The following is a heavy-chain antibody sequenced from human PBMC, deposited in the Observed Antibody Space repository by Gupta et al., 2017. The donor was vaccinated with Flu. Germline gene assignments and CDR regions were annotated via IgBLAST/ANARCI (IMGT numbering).Heavy chain of an antibody. CDR1: GFTFSSYG. CDR2: IWYDGSNK. J-gene: IGHJ6*02. CDR3: ARELRDIMGVLARKLGYYGMDV. V-gene: IGHV3-33*01. D-gene: IGHD1-26*01. Sequence: QVQLVESGGGVVQPGRSLRLSCAASGFTFSSYGMHWVRQAQGKGLEWVAVIWYDGSNKYYADSVKGRFTISRDNSKNTLYLQMNSLRAEDTAVYYCARELRDIMGVLARKLGYYGMDVWGQGTTVTVSS.